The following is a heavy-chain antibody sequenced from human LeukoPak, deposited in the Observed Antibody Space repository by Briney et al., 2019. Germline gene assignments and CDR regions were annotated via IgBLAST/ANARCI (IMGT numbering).Heavy chain of an antibody. CDR1: GGTFSSYA. CDR3: ARGTPSPRLSLNQYYFDY. J-gene: IGHJ4*02. CDR2: FIPIFGTA. D-gene: IGHD2-21*02. Sequence: GSSVKVSCKASGGTFSSYAISWGRQAPGQGLGWLGGFIPIFGTANYAQKFQGRVTITADESTSTAYMELSSLRSEDTAVYYCARGTPSPRLSLNQYYFDYWGQGTLVTVSS. V-gene: IGHV1-69*01.